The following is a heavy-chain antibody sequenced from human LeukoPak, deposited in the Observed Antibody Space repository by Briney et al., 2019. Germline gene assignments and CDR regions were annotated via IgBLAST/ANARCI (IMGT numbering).Heavy chain of an antibody. D-gene: IGHD5-18*01. CDR3: ARERGYSSGQGPYYYYYMDV. CDR2: IYTSGST. J-gene: IGHJ6*03. Sequence: SETLSLTCTVSGGSISSYYWSWIRQPAGKGLEWIGRIYTSGSTNYNPSLKSRVTMSVDTSKNQFSLKLSSVTAADTAVYYCARERGYSSGQGPYYYYYMDVWGKGTTVTVSS. CDR1: GGSISSYY. V-gene: IGHV4-4*07.